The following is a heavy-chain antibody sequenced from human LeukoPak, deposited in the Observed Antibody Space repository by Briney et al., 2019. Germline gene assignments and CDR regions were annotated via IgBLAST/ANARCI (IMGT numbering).Heavy chain of an antibody. D-gene: IGHD3-9*01. CDR2: INPSGGST. CDR1: GYTFTGYY. Sequence: ASVKVSCKASGYTFTGYYIHWVRQAPGQGLEWMGIINPSGGSTTYAQKLQGRLTMTSDTSTSTVYMELSSLRSEDTAVYYCARSSAYYNEADIWGQGTMVTVSS. J-gene: IGHJ3*02. V-gene: IGHV1-46*04. CDR3: ARSSAYYNEADI.